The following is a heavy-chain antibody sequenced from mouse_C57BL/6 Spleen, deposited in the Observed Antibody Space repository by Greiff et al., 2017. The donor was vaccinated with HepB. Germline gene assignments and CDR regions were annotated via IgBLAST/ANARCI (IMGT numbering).Heavy chain of an antibody. V-gene: IGHV1-80*01. D-gene: IGHD1-1*01. J-gene: IGHJ2*01. CDR2: IYPGDGDT. Sequence: QVQLQQSGAELVKPGASVKISCKASGYAFSSYWMNWVKQRPGKGLEWIGQIYPGDGDTNYNGKFKGKATLTADKSSSTAYMQLSSLTSEDSAVYFCARWAYYYGSCFDYWGQGTTLTVSS. CDR3: ARWAYYYGSCFDY. CDR1: GYAFSSYW.